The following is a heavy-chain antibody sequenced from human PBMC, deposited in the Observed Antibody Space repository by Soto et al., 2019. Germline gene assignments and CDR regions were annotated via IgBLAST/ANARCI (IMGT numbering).Heavy chain of an antibody. CDR2: IIPIFGTA. CDR1: GGTFSSYA. V-gene: IGHV1-69*13. CDR3: ARGSGGYSYGYDYYYGMDV. J-gene: IGHJ6*02. D-gene: IGHD5-18*01. Sequence: ASVQVSCKASGGTFSSYAISWVRQAPGQGLDWMGGIIPIFGTANYAQKFQGRVTITADESTSTAYMELSSLRSEDTAVYYCARGSGGYSYGYDYYYGMDVWGQGTTVTVSS.